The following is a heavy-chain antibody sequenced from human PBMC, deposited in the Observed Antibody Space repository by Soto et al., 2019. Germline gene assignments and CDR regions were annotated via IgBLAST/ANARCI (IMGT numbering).Heavy chain of an antibody. V-gene: IGHV1-69*01. Sequence: QVRLVQSGAEVKKPGSSVKVSCKASGYTFSSYTINWVRQAPGQGLELMGGFIPVFNSATYAQKFQGRVTITADESTSTAYLELRSLRSEDTAVYYCARIGDGNQRPFDYWGQGTLVTVSS. CDR1: GYTFSSYT. CDR2: FIPVFNSA. D-gene: IGHD6-25*01. J-gene: IGHJ4*02. CDR3: ARIGDGNQRPFDY.